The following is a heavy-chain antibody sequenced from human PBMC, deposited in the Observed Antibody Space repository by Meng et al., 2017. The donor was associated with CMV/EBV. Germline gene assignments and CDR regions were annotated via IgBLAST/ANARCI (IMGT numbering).Heavy chain of an antibody. CDR1: GFAFDDYA. CDR3: ARALIAVAGSWDYYYGMDV. CDR2: ISWSSGAI. D-gene: IGHD6-19*01. V-gene: IGHV3-9*01. J-gene: IGHJ6*02. Sequence: GGSLRLSCAASGFAFDDYAMHWVRQAPGKGLEWVSGISWSSGAIGYADSVKGRFTISRDNAKNSLYLQMNSLRAEDTAVYYCARALIAVAGSWDYYYGMDVWGQGTTVTVSS.